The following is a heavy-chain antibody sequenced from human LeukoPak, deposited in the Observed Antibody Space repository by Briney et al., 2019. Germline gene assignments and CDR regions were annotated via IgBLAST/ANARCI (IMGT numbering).Heavy chain of an antibody. Sequence: PGRSLRLSCAASGFTVSSNYMSWVRQAPGKGLEWVSVIYSGGSTYYADSVKGRSTISRDNPKNTLYLQMNSLRAEDTAVYYCARDNGWSADFWGQGTLVTVSS. V-gene: IGHV3-53*01. CDR2: IYSGGST. CDR1: GFTVSSNY. D-gene: IGHD2-15*01. J-gene: IGHJ4*02. CDR3: ARDNGWSADF.